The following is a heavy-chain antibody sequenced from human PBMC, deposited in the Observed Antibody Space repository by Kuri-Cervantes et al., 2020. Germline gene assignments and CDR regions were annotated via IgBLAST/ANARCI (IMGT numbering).Heavy chain of an antibody. Sequence: GGSLRLSCAASGFTFSSYAMSWVRQAPGKGLEWVSVIYSGGSTYYADSVKGRFTISRDNSKNTLYLQMNSLRAEDTAVYYCAKDRVAAGSYYYYGMDVWGQGTTVTVSS. CDR2: IYSGGST. CDR1: GFTFSSYA. J-gene: IGHJ6*02. CDR3: AKDRVAAGSYYYYGMDV. V-gene: IGHV3-23*03. D-gene: IGHD6-13*01.